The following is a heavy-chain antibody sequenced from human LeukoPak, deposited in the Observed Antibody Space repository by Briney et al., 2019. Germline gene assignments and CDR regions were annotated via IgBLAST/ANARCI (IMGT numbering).Heavy chain of an antibody. V-gene: IGHV3-23*01. CDR3: AKRVAEQSSSWYIDM. Sequence: GGSLRLSCSASGFTFSDYSMIWVRQAPGKGLEWVSAISGGGGHTFYADSVKGRVTTSRDNSKNTLYLQMNSLRAEDTAVYYRAKRVAEQSSSWYIDMWGQGTLVSVSS. D-gene: IGHD6-13*01. CDR1: GFTFSDYS. CDR2: ISGGGGHT. J-gene: IGHJ3*02.